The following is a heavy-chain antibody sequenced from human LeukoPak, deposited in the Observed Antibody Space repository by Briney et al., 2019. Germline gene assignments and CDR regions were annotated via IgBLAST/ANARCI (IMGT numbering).Heavy chain of an antibody. CDR1: GGSFSGYY. J-gene: IGHJ5*02. Sequence: SETLSLTCAVYGGSFSGYYWGWIRQPPGKGLEWIGSIYYSGSTYYNPSLKSRVTISVDTSKDQFSLKLSSVTAADTAVYYCARTPYYDSSGYSVWFDPWGQGTLVTVSS. CDR2: IYYSGST. D-gene: IGHD3-22*01. V-gene: IGHV4-39*01. CDR3: ARTPYYDSSGYSVWFDP.